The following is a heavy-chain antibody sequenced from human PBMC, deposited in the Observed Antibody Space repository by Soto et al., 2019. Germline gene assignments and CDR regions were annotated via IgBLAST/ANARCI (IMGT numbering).Heavy chain of an antibody. D-gene: IGHD6-6*01. CDR2: IKSKTDGGTT. CDR3: TSTRVGSSSSTDYFDY. J-gene: IGHJ4*02. Sequence: GGSLRLSCAASGFTFSNAWMSWVRQAPGKGLEWVGRIKSKTDGGTTDYAAPVKGRFTISRDDSKNTLYLQMNSLKTEDTAVYYCTSTRVGSSSSTDYFDYWGQGTLVTVSS. V-gene: IGHV3-15*01. CDR1: GFTFSNAW.